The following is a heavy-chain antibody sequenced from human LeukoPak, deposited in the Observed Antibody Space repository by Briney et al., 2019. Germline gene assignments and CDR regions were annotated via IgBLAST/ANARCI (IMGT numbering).Heavy chain of an antibody. CDR1: GFTFSSYS. J-gene: IGHJ4*02. CDR2: ISNSSSYI. CDR3: ATGYSYGYGSGPDY. Sequence: PGGSLRLSCAASGFTFSSYSMNWVRQAPGKGLEWVSSISNSSSYIYYADSVKGRFTISRDNAKNSLYLQMNSLRAEDTAVYYCATGYSYGYGSGPDYWGQGTLVTVSS. D-gene: IGHD5-18*01. V-gene: IGHV3-21*01.